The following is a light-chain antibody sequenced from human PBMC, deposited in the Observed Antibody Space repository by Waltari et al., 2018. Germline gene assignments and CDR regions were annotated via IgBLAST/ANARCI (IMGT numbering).Light chain of an antibody. V-gene: IGLV3-1*01. CDR3: QAWDTTTVV. CDR2: YDS. Sequence: SYELTQPPSVSVSPEQTASITCSGDNLGNQYASWYQQKPGQSPVLVIYYDSKRPSGIPERFSGSNSGNTATLTISGTQAMDEADYYCQAWDTTTVVFGGGTKVTVL. J-gene: IGLJ2*01. CDR1: NLGNQY.